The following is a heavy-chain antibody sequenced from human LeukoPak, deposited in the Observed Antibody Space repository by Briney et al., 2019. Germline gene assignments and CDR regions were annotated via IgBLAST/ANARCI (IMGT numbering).Heavy chain of an antibody. V-gene: IGHV1-69*13. J-gene: IGHJ6*02. Sequence: ASVKVSCKASGGTFSSYAIGWVRQAPGQGLEWMGGVNPIFRSPNYAQKFQGRVTIIADESTSTAYMELSSLKIDYTAIYYCASGGVIFGVLTTAHYYGMDVWGQGTTVIVSS. CDR3: ASGGVIFGVLTTAHYYGMDV. CDR2: VNPIFRSP. CDR1: GGTFSSYA. D-gene: IGHD3-3*01.